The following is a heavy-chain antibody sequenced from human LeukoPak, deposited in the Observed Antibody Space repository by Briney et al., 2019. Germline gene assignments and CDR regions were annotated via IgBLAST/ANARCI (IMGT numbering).Heavy chain of an antibody. Sequence: SETLSLTCAVSGGSIKSNNWWSWVRQPPGKGLEWIGEINHSGSTNYNPSLKSRVTISVDTSKNQFSLKLSSVTAADTAVYYCARAWFGEFLRILDYWGQGTLVTVSS. CDR2: INHSGST. J-gene: IGHJ4*02. D-gene: IGHD3-10*01. CDR3: ARAWFGEFLRILDY. V-gene: IGHV4-4*02. CDR1: GGSIKSNNW.